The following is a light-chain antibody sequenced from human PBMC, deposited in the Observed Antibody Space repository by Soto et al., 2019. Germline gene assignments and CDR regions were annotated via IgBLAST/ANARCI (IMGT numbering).Light chain of an antibody. V-gene: IGLV2-18*01. CDR2: EVS. Sequence: QSALTQPPAVSGSPGQSVTISCPGTSTDFVSYNRVSWYQQPPGKAPKLMIYEVSKRPSGVPDLFSGSKSGKTASLSMSGLQAADEADYYCSLYTSENAYVFGTGTKVTVL. J-gene: IGLJ1*01. CDR3: SLYTSENAYV. CDR1: STDFVSYNR.